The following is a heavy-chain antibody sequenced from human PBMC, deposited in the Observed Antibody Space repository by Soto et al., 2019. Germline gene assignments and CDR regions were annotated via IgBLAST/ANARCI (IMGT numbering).Heavy chain of an antibody. Sequence: PGGSLRLSCAASGFTFSDYYMSWIRQAPGKGLEWVSYISSSSSYTNYADSVKGRFTISRDNAKNSRYLQMNSLRAEDTAVYYCARGRVTLDGVDYWGQGTLVTVSS. D-gene: IGHD2-21*02. CDR3: ARGRVTLDGVDY. CDR1: GFTFSDYY. J-gene: IGHJ4*02. CDR2: ISSSSSYT. V-gene: IGHV3-11*06.